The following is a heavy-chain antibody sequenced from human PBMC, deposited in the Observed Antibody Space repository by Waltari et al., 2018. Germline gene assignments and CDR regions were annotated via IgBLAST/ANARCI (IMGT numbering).Heavy chain of an antibody. CDR3: ARGIAARPYDP. CDR2: IYYSGST. D-gene: IGHD6-6*01. CDR1: GGSISSSSYY. V-gene: IGHV4-39*01. Sequence: QLQLQESGPGLVKPSETLSLTCTVSGGSISSSSYYWGWIRQPPGKGLEWIGSIYYSGSTYDNPSLKSRVTISVDTSKNQFSLKLSSVTAADTAVYYCARGIAARPYDPWGQGTLVTVSS. J-gene: IGHJ5*02.